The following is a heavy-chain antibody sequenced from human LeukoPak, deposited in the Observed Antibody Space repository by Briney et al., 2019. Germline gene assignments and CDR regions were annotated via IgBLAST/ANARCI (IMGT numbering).Heavy chain of an antibody. D-gene: IGHD3-10*01. CDR1: GYTFTSYG. Sequence: ASVKVSCKASGYTFTSYGISWVRQAPGQGLEWMGWISAYNGNTNYAQKLQGRVTMTTDTSTSTAYMELRSLRSDDTAVYYCARVMVRGRLPTGGYYFDYWGQGTLVTVSS. CDR3: ARVMVRGRLPTGGYYFDY. J-gene: IGHJ4*02. V-gene: IGHV1-18*01. CDR2: ISAYNGNT.